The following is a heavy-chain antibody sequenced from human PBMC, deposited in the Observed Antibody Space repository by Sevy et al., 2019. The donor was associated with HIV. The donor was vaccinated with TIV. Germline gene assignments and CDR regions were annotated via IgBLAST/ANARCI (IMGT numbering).Heavy chain of an antibody. CDR3: AKDTSPTAYSDAFDI. D-gene: IGHD2-21*01. V-gene: IGHV3-9*01. CDR2: IYWNSGSI. CDR1: GFTFDDYA. J-gene: IGHJ3*02. Sequence: GGSLRLSCAASGFTFDDYAMHWVRQAPGKGLEWVAGIYWNSGSIGYADSVKGRFTISRDNAKNSLYLQMNSLRAEDTAFYYCAKDTSPTAYSDAFDIWGQGTMLTVSS.